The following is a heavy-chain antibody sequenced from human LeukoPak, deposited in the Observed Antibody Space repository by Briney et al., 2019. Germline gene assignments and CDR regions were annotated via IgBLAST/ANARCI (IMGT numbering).Heavy chain of an antibody. CDR3: AGGNPTAPTNGFLDY. CDR1: GFTVSSNY. CDR2: IYSGGST. J-gene: IGHJ4*02. D-gene: IGHD1-14*01. Sequence: PGGSLRLSCAASGFTVSSNYMSWVRQAPGKGLEWVSVIYSGGSTYYADSVKGRFTISRDNSKNTLYLQMDSLRAEDTAVYYCAGGNPTAPTNGFLDYWGQGTLVTVSS. V-gene: IGHV3-53*01.